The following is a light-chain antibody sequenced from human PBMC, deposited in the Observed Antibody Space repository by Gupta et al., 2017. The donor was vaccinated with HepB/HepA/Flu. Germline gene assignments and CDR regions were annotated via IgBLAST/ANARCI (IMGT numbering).Light chain of an antibody. Sequence: QSALTQPPSVSGAPVQTVTISCTGSSSNIGAGYDVHWYQQLPGTAPKLLIYGKNNRPSGVPDRFSGSKSGTSASLAIAGLQAEDEADYYCQSYDSSRSGYVFGTGTKVTVL. CDR1: SSNIGAGYD. CDR3: QSYDSSRSGYV. J-gene: IGLJ1*01. CDR2: GKN. V-gene: IGLV1-40*01.